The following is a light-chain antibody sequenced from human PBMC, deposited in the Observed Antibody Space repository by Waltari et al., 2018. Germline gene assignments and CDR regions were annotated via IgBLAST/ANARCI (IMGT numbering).Light chain of an antibody. CDR3: QQYNDWPPLT. CDR2: GAS. CDR1: QSVSRF. Sequence: RASQSVSRFVACDQQKPGQAPRLLISGASTRATGIPARFSGSGSGTEFTLTISSLQSEDFAIYYCQQYNDWPPLTFGGGTKLEIK. V-gene: IGKV3-15*01. J-gene: IGKJ4*01.